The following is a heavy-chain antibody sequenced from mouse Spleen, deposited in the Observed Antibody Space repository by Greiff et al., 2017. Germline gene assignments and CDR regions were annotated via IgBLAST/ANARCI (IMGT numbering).Heavy chain of an antibody. J-gene: IGHJ2*01. CDR2: IDPANGNT. CDR3: AAIYYDYDDDYFDY. D-gene: IGHD2-4*01. CDR1: GFNIKDTY. Sequence: EVPLQQSGAELVKPGASVKLSCPASGFNIKDTYMHWVKQRPEPGLEWIGRIDPANGNTKYDPKFQGKATITADTSSNTAYLQLSSLTSEDTAVYYCAAIYYDYDDDYFDYWGQGTTLTVSS. V-gene: IGHV14-3*02.